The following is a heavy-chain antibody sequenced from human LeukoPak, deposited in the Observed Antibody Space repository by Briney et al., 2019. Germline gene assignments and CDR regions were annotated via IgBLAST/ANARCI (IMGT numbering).Heavy chain of an antibody. CDR2: SRYKASRYTT. Sequence: GGSQRLSCGASGFKFSDHYIDCVREAPGKGQEWVGRSRYKASRYTTEYAASVEGRFTISIDVSESSLYLQMNSLRTEDAAVYYCGRIAINANNGMDVWGQGTTVTVSS. CDR1: GFKFSDHY. J-gene: IGHJ6*02. D-gene: IGHD1/OR15-1a*01. V-gene: IGHV3-72*01. CDR3: GRIAINANNGMDV.